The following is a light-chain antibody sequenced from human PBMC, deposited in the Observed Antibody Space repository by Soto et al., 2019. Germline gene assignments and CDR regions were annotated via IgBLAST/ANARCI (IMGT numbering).Light chain of an antibody. CDR2: GNS. CDR3: QSYDSSLSGWV. V-gene: IGLV1-40*01. Sequence: QSVLTQPPSVSGPPGQRVTISCTGYNSNIGAGYDVHWYQQLPGTAPKLLIYGNSNRPSGVPDRFSASKSGTSASLAITGLQAEDEADYYCQSYDSSLSGWVFGGGTQLTVL. J-gene: IGLJ3*02. CDR1: NSNIGAGYD.